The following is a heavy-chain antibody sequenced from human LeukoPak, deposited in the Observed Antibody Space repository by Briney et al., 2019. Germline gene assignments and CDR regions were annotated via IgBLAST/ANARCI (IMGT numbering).Heavy chain of an antibody. Sequence: PAETLSLTCTASGVSFSTYYWTWLRQPAGKGLEWIGRIYSSGNTNYNPSLESRVTMSIDTSKNQFSLKLTPVTAADTAVYYCARERGILRGDAFDIWGQGTVVTVSS. CDR1: GVSFSTYY. CDR2: IYSSGNT. CDR3: ARERGILRGDAFDI. V-gene: IGHV4-4*07. J-gene: IGHJ3*02. D-gene: IGHD1-26*01.